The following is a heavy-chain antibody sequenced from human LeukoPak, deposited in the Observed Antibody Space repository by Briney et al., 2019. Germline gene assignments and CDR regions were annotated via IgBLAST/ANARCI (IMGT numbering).Heavy chain of an antibody. CDR2: ISTDGSYK. CDR1: GFTFSSFP. D-gene: IGHD3-16*01. J-gene: IGHJ2*01. CDR3: ARSLIPGRWYFDL. Sequence: GRSLRLSCAVSGFTFSSFPFHWVRQAPGKGLEWVAAISTDGSYKYHGDSVKGRFTISRDNPMSTLYLQMNGLRPDDTAVYYCARSLIPGRWYFDLWGRGTLVTVSS. V-gene: IGHV3-30*04.